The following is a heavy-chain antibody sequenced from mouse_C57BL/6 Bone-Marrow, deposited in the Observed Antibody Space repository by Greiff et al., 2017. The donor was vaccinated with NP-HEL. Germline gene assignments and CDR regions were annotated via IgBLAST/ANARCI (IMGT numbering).Heavy chain of an antibody. Sequence: EVKVVESGEGLVKPGGSLKLSCAASGFTFSSYAMSWVRQTPEKRLEWVAYISSGGDYIYYADHVKGRFTISRDNARNTLYLQMSSLKSEDTAMYYCTREALDYWGQGTTLTVSS. CDR1: GFTFSSYA. CDR2: ISSGGDYI. J-gene: IGHJ2*01. CDR3: TREALDY. V-gene: IGHV5-9-1*02.